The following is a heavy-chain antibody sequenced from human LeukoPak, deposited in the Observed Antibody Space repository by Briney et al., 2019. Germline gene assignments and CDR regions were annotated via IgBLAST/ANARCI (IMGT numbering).Heavy chain of an antibody. V-gene: IGHV3-43*02. Sequence: GGSLRLSCAASGFTFSNFAMTWVRQAPGKGLEWVSSIAGSSSTYYADSVKGRFTISRDNSKNSLYPQMNSLRTEDTALYYCAKVLGYYDSSGYYQEGGFDYWGQGTLVTVSS. CDR2: IAGSSST. CDR1: GFTFSNFA. J-gene: IGHJ4*02. CDR3: AKVLGYYDSSGYYQEGGFDY. D-gene: IGHD3-22*01.